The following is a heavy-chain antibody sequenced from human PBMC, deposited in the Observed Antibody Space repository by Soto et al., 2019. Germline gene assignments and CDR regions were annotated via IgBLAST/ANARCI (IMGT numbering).Heavy chain of an antibody. CDR1: GYSISSGCF. V-gene: IGHV4-38-2*01. D-gene: IGHD3-3*01. CDR3: ARTYYDFWSGYLGGWFDP. CDR2: MYHDGNT. J-gene: IGHJ5*02. Sequence: PSETLSLTCAVSGYSISSGCFWGWIRQPPGKGLEWIANMYHDGNTHYNPSLKSRVTMSVDTSKNQFSLKLSSVTAADTAVYYCARTYYDFWSGYLGGWFDPWGQGTLVTVSS.